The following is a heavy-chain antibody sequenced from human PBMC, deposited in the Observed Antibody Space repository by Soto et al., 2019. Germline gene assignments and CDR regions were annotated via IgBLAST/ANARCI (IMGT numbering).Heavy chain of an antibody. V-gene: IGHV3-23*01. J-gene: IGHJ4*02. Sequence: GGSLRLSCAASGFTFSSYAMSWVRQAPGKGLEWVSAISGSGCSTYYADSAKGRFTISRDNSKNTLYLQRNSLRADDRAVDYCARRSWCYYFDYWGQGTRVTVSS. CDR2: ISGSGCST. D-gene: IGHD2-8*01. CDR3: ARRSWCYYFDY. CDR1: GFTFSSYA.